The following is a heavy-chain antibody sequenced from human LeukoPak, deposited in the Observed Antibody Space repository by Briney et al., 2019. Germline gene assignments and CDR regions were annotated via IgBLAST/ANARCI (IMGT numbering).Heavy chain of an antibody. D-gene: IGHD3-3*01. Sequence: GRSLRLSCAASGFTFSSYAMSWVRQAPGKGLEWVSAISGSGGSTYYADSVKGRFTISRDNSRNTLYLQMNSLRAEDTAVYYCAKRRGGRFLEWLFGYYFDYWGQGTLVTVSS. CDR1: GFTFSSYA. CDR3: AKRRGGRFLEWLFGYYFDY. J-gene: IGHJ4*02. CDR2: ISGSGGST. V-gene: IGHV3-23*01.